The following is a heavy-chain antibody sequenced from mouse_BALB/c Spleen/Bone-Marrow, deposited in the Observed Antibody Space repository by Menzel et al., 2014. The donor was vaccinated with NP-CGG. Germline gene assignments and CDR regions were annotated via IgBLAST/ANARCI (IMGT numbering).Heavy chain of an antibody. CDR3: ARRNYYGSHYWYFDV. V-gene: IGHV1-69*02. CDR2: IDPSDSDA. D-gene: IGHD1-1*01. CDR1: GYTFTIYW. Sequence: VKLMESGAELVKPGASVKLSCKASGYTFTIYWMHWGKQRPGQGLEWIGEIDPSDSDANYNQKFKGKATLTVDKSSTTAYMQLSSLTSEDSAVYYCARRNYYGSHYWYFDVWGAGTTVTVSS. J-gene: IGHJ1*01.